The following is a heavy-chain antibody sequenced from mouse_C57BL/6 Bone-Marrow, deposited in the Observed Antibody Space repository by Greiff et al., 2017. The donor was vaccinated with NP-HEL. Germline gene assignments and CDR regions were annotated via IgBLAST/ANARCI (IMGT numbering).Heavy chain of an antibody. D-gene: IGHD2-3*01. CDR2: IDPENGDT. Sequence: QLQQSGAELVRPGASVKLSCTASGFNIKDDYMHWVKQRPEQGLEWIGWIDPENGDTEYASKFQGKATITADTSSNTAYLQLSSLTSEDTAVYYCTTTGGYDGYFYWYCDVWGTGTTVTVSS. CDR3: TTTGGYDGYFYWYCDV. CDR1: GFNIKDDY. J-gene: IGHJ1*03. V-gene: IGHV14-4*01.